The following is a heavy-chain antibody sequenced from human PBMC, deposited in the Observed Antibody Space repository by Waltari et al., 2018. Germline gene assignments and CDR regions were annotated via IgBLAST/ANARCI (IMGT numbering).Heavy chain of an antibody. CDR2: IRSKAYGGTT. J-gene: IGHJ4*02. CDR3: TRLGIAVAVTDTIDY. D-gene: IGHD6-19*01. CDR1: GFTFGDYA. V-gene: IGHV3-49*03. Sequence: EVQLVESGGGLVQPGRSLRLSCTASGFTFGDYAMSWFRQAPGKGLEWVGFIRSKAYGGTTEYAASVKGRFTISRDDSKSIAYLQMNSLKTEDTAVYYCTRLGIAVAVTDTIDYWGQGTLVTVSS.